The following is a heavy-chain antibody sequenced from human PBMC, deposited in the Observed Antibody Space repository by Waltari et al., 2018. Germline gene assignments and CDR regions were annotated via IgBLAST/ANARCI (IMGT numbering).Heavy chain of an antibody. V-gene: IGHV3-7*01. CDR3: ARELPYYDSSGYHDY. CDR1: GFTFSSYW. D-gene: IGHD3-22*01. J-gene: IGHJ4*02. CDR2: IKQDGSEK. Sequence: EVQLVESGGGLVQPGGSLRLSCAASGFTFSSYWLSWVRQAPGKGLEWVANIKQDGSEKYYVDSVKGRFTISRDNAKNSLYLQMNSLRAEDTAVYYCARELPYYDSSGYHDYWGQGTLVTVSS.